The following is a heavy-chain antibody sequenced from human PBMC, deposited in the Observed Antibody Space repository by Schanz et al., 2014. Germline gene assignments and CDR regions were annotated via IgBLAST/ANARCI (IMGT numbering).Heavy chain of an antibody. J-gene: IGHJ3*01. CDR1: GFTFSSYT. CDR2: IKEDGSQK. Sequence: VQLVESGGGVVQPGGSLRLSCAASGFTFSSYTMKWVRQAPGKGLEWVATIKEDGSQKYYLDSVKGRFIISRDSSKNTLFLQMNSLRADDTAVYFCARDEGRDGYNLAFDVWGQGTLVTVSS. D-gene: IGHD5-12*01. V-gene: IGHV3-7*03. CDR3: ARDEGRDGYNLAFDV.